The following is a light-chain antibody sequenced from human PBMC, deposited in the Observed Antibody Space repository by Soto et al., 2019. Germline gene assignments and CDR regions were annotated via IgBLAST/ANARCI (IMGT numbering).Light chain of an antibody. CDR1: QYVSSF. V-gene: IGKV3-11*01. CDR3: QQRTNLLT. J-gene: IGKJ4*01. CDR2: DAS. Sequence: EIVFTHAPATLSLSTGERATLSCRASQYVSSFLAWYQQKAGQAPRLLIYDASNRATGIPARFSGSGSGTDFTLTSSSLEPEDFAVYYCQQRTNLLTFGGGTKVDVK.